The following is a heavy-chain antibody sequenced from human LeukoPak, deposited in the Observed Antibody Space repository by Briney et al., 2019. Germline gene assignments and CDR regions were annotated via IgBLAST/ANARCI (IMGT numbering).Heavy chain of an antibody. CDR2: IIPMFGTG. Sequence: SVKVSCKASGLTFSSYSISWVRQAPGQGPEWMGRIIPMFGTGNYADKFQGRVTITADKSTTTAYMELTSLTFEDTAVYYCAKFKGSGPGSWYFDLWGRGTLVTVSS. J-gene: IGHJ2*01. D-gene: IGHD1-1*01. V-gene: IGHV1-69*08. CDR1: GLTFSSYS. CDR3: AKFKGSGPGSWYFDL.